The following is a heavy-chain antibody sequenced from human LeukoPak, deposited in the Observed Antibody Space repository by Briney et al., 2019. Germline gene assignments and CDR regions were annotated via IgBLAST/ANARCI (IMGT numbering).Heavy chain of an antibody. Sequence: GGSLRLSCAASGFIFSSYSMNWVRQTPGKGLEWVSSISSSNTYIYYADSVKGRFTISRDNAKNSLYLQMNSLRAEDTAVYYCAREYCSGDSCYNDAFDIWGQGTMVTVSS. CDR3: AREYCSGDSCYNDAFDI. J-gene: IGHJ3*02. CDR1: GFIFSSYS. D-gene: IGHD2-15*01. V-gene: IGHV3-21*01. CDR2: ISSSNTYI.